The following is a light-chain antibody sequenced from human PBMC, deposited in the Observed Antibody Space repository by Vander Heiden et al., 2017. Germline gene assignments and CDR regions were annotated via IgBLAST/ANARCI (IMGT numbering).Light chain of an antibody. V-gene: IGKV1-39*01. CDR1: QSISSY. CDR3: QQSYSTS. Sequence: DIQMTQSSSSLSASVGDRVTITCRASQSISSYLNWYQQKPGKAPKLLIYAASSLQSGVPSRFSGSGSGTDFTLTISSLQPEDFATYYCQQSYSTSFGQGTKLEIK. J-gene: IGKJ2*01. CDR2: AAS.